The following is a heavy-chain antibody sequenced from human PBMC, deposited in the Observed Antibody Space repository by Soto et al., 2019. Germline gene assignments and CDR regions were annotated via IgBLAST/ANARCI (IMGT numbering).Heavy chain of an antibody. CDR1: GVSISSGGYS. J-gene: IGHJ5*01. D-gene: IGHD2-2*01. CDR2: IYHGGST. Sequence: SETLSLTCAVSGVSISSGGYSWSWIRQPPGKGLEWIGYIYHGGSTYYDPALKSRVTITVESTKNQFFLKLSSVTAADTAVYYCARREFDSSTRGNWFDSWGQGTLVTVSS. V-gene: IGHV4-30-2*01. CDR3: ARREFDSSTRGNWFDS.